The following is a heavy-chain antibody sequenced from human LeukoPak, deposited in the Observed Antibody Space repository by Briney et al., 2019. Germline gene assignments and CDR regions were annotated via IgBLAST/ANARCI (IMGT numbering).Heavy chain of an antibody. Sequence: PGGSLRLSCAASGFTFSTYSMNWVRQAPGKGLEWVAYISSSSGTIYYADSVKGRFTSSRDNAKNSLYLQMNSLRDEDTAVYYCARDQSDYYGSGSYSEGSYWGQGTLVTVSS. CDR2: ISSSSGTI. CDR1: GFTFSTYS. V-gene: IGHV3-48*02. J-gene: IGHJ4*02. CDR3: ARDQSDYYGSGSYSEGSY. D-gene: IGHD3-10*01.